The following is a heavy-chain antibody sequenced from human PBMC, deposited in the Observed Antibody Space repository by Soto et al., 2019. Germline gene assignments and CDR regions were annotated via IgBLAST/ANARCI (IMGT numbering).Heavy chain of an antibody. Sequence: SETLSLTCTVSGASISTYYWSWIRQPPGMGLEWIGYIYYSGSADYNPSLKSRVTISVDTSKNQFSLKLNSVTAADTAVYYCTASGYSVDHWGQGTLVTVS. CDR2: IYYSGSA. V-gene: IGHV4-59*01. J-gene: IGHJ4*02. D-gene: IGHD3-22*01. CDR1: GASISTYY. CDR3: TASGYSVDH.